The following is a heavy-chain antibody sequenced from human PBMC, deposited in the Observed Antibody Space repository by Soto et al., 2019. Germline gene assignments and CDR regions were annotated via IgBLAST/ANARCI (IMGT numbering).Heavy chain of an antibody. J-gene: IGHJ4*01. CDR3: ASRYCTNGVCYPYYFDY. CDR1: GGTFSSYA. D-gene: IGHD2-8*01. CDR2: IIPIFGTA. Sequence: ASVKVSCKASGGTFSSYAISWVRQAPGQGLEWMGGIIPIFGTANYAQKFQGRVTITADESTSTAYMELSSLRSEDTAVYYCASRYCTNGVCYPYYFDYRGQRTPVTVSS. V-gene: IGHV1-69*13.